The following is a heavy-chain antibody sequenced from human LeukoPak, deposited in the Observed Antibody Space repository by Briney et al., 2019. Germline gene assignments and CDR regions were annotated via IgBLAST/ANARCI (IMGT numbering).Heavy chain of an antibody. V-gene: IGHV3-53*01. Sequence: GGSLRLSCVVSGFTVSSNYMSWFRQAPGKGLEWVSVIYSGGSTYYADSVKGRLTISRDNSKNTLYLQMNSLRAEDTAVYYCAKDNGGYCSSNSCHLDHWGQGTLVTVSS. CDR2: IYSGGST. D-gene: IGHD2-2*01. CDR3: AKDNGGYCSSNSCHLDH. CDR1: GFTVSSNY. J-gene: IGHJ4*02.